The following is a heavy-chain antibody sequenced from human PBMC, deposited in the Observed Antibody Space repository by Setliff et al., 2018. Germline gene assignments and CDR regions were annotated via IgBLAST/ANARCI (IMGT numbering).Heavy chain of an antibody. CDR3: ARDTLPYSYGMNWFDP. CDR1: GFTFSSYW. CDR2: IKQDGSEK. Sequence: QPGGSLRLSCAASGFTFSSYWMSWVRQAPGKGLEWVANIKQDGSEKYYADSVKGRFTISRDNAKNSLYLQMNSLRAEDTAVYYCARDTLPYSYGMNWFDPWGQGTLVTVSS. D-gene: IGHD5-18*01. V-gene: IGHV3-7*01. J-gene: IGHJ5*02.